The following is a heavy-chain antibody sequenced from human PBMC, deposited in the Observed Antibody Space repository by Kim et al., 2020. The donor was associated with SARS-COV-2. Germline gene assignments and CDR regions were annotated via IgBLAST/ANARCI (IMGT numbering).Heavy chain of an antibody. CDR2: ISGSGGNT. CDR1: GFTFSDYA. J-gene: IGHJ6*02. V-gene: IGHV3-23*01. D-gene: IGHD3-10*01. Sequence: GGSLRLSCTASGFTFSDYAMSWVRQVPGKGLEWVSVISGSGGNTYYADSVKGRFTVSRDNSKNTLFLQMNSLRAEDTAVYYCAKDGPGRKTVNRYYYYALDVWGQGTTVSVS. CDR3: AKDGPGRKTVNRYYYYALDV.